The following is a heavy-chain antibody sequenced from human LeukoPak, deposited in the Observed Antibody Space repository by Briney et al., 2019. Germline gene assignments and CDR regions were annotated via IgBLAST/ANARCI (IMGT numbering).Heavy chain of an antibody. V-gene: IGHV3-53*01. D-gene: IGHD2-2*01. CDR1: GFTVSTYC. CDR3: ARGLGYCTSTTCLLPFDY. Sequence: PGGSLRLSCAASGFTVSTYCMTWVRQAPGKGLECVSVIYSGGSTYYADSVKGRFTVSRDNSKNTLYLQMNSLRAKDTAMYYCARGLGYCTSTTCLLPFDYWGQGTLVTVSS. CDR2: IYSGGST. J-gene: IGHJ4*02.